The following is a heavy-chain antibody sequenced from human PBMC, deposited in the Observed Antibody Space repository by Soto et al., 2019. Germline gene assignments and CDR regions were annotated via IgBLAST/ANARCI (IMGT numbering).Heavy chain of an antibody. CDR2: ISYDGSNK. D-gene: IGHD3-10*01. CDR1: GFTFSSYA. CDR3: VKGSFTYGSGSHRVYFDY. J-gene: IGHJ4*02. Sequence: GGSLRLSCAASGFTFSSYAMHWVRQAPGKGLEWVAVISYDGSNKYYADSVKGRFTISRDNSKNTLYLQMNSLRAEDTAVYYCVKGSFTYGSGSHRVYFDYWGQGTLVTVSS. V-gene: IGHV3-30-3*01.